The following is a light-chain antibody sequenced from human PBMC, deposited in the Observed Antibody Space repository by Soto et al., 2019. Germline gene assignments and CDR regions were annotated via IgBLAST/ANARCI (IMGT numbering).Light chain of an antibody. CDR1: QNISSS. CDR2: DVS. V-gene: IGKV3-11*01. J-gene: IGKJ1*01. CDR3: QKLNVYPPWT. Sequence: IVLTQSPATLSLSPGKRATLSCRASQNISSSLIWYQQKPGQAPRLLIYDVSNTATGIPARFSGSGSGTDFTLTISSLEPEDFATYFCQKLNVYPPWTFGQGTKVDIK.